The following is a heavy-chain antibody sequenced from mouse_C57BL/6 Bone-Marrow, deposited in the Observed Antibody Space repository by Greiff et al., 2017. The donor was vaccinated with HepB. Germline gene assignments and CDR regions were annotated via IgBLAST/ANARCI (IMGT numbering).Heavy chain of an antibody. CDR3: ARKPQQTGTWYIDV. CDR1: GYTFTSYW. J-gene: IGHJ1*03. V-gene: IGHV1-53*01. CDR2: IYPSNGGT. D-gene: IGHD4-1*01. Sequence: VQLQQPGTELVKPGASVKLSCKASGYTFTSYWMHWVKQRPGQGLEWIGNIYPSNGGTNYNEKFKSMATLTVDKSSSTAYMQLSSLTSEDSAVYYCARKPQQTGTWYIDVWGTGTTVTVSS.